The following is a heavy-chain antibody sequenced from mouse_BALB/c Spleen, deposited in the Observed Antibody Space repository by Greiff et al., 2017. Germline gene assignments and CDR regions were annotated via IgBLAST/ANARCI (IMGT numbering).Heavy chain of an antibody. CDR3: ASRYYDYEFAY. V-gene: IGHV3-2*02. D-gene: IGHD2-4*01. Sequence: VQLQQSGPGLVKPSQSLSLICTVTGYSITSDYAWNWIRQFPGNKLEWMGYISYSGSTSYNPSLKSRISITRDTSKNQFFLQLNSVTTEDTATYYCASRYYDYEFAYWGQGTLVTVSA. CDR1: GYSITSDYA. J-gene: IGHJ3*01. CDR2: ISYSGST.